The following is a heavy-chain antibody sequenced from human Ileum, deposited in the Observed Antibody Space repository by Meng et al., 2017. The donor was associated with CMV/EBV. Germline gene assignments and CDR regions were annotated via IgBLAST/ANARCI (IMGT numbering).Heavy chain of an antibody. CDR3: ARFSSEASTSAY. D-gene: IGHD3-10*01. V-gene: IGHV3-21*01. CDR1: GFIFNDYA. Sequence: GGSLRLSCAASGFIFNDYAMAWLRQAPGKGLEWVSSISSSGSRGNFIYYADSVNGRFTISRDNTKNSLHLQMNGLTAEDTAIYYCARFSSEASTSAYWGQGTQVTVSS. CDR2: ISSSGSRGNFI. J-gene: IGHJ4*02.